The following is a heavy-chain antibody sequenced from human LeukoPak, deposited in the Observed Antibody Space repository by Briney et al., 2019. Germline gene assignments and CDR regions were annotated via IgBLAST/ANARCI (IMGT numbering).Heavy chain of an antibody. V-gene: IGHV3-23*01. CDR2: IGGGGAIT. J-gene: IGHJ3*02. Sequence: GGSLRLSCAASGFTFSSSAMSWVHQAPGKGLEWVSAIGGGGAITYYTDSVKGRFTISRDNSKNTLYLQMNSLRAEDTALYYCAKRIVPTIGVGRAAFDIWGQGTMVTVSS. CDR3: AKRIVPTIGVGRAAFDI. D-gene: IGHD5-12*01. CDR1: GFTFSSSA.